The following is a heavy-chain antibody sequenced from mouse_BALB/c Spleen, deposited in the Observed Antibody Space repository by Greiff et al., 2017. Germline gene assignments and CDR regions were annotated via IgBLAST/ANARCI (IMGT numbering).Heavy chain of an antibody. J-gene: IGHJ4*01. CDR2: ISSGSSTI. V-gene: IGHV5-17*02. D-gene: IGHD1-3*01. Sequence: EVQRVESGGGLVQPGGSRKLSCAASGFTFSSFGMHWVRQAPEKGLEWVAYISSGSSTIYYADTVKGRFTISRDNPKNTLFLQMTSLRSEDTAMYYCASGVSGSRYAMDYWGQGTAVTVSS. CDR3: ASGVSGSRYAMDY. CDR1: GFTFSSFG.